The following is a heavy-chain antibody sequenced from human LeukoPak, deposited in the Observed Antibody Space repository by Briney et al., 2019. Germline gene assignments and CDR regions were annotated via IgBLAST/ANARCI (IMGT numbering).Heavy chain of an antibody. J-gene: IGHJ3*02. CDR2: IYYSGST. V-gene: IGHV4-39*07. CDR1: GFTITTNY. CDR3: ARVHEPYTSSWTGTFDI. Sequence: GSLRLSCAASGFTITTNYMNWIRQPPGKGLEWIGSIYYSGSTYHSPSLKSRVTISPDTSKNQFSLKLSSVTAADAAVYYCARVHEPYTSSWTGTFDIWGQGTMVTVSS. D-gene: IGHD6-13*01.